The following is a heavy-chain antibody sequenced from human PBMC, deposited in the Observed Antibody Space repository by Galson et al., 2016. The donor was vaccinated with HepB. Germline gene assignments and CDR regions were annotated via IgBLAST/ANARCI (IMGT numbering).Heavy chain of an antibody. CDR1: GFTLSNYW. CDR3: ARDRCASTPLDP. V-gene: IGHV3-74*01. J-gene: IGHJ5*02. D-gene: IGHD2-2*01. CDR2: ITSDGSST. Sequence: SLRLSCAASGFTLSNYWMHWVRQVPGKGLVWVSRITSDGSSTTYAEFVEGRFTISRDNAKNTMYLQVNRLRAEDKAVYYCARDRCASTPLDPWGQGTLVTVSS.